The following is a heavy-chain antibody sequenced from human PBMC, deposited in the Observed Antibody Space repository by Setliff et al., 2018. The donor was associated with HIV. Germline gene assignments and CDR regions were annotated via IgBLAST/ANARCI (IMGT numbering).Heavy chain of an antibody. Sequence: GASVKVSCKASGGSFTSFAISWVRQAPGQGLEWMGGSIPIYGTPNYAQKFQGRITISTDASTSTAYMELNSLRSEDTAVYYCARNDASGSYYRLGYWGQGTLVTVSS. D-gene: IGHD3-10*01. CDR3: ARNDASGSYYRLGY. CDR2: SIPIYGTP. V-gene: IGHV1-69*05. J-gene: IGHJ4*02. CDR1: GGSFTSFA.